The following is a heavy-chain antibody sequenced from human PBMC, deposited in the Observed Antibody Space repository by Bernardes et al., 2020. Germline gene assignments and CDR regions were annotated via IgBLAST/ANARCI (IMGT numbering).Heavy chain of an antibody. D-gene: IGHD3-10*01. J-gene: IGHJ4*02. V-gene: IGHV4-59*01. CDR2: IYNSGNT. CDR1: GASIRSYY. Sequence: SETLSLTCTVSGASIRSYYWSWNRQPPGKGLEWIGYIYNSGNTTYNPSVKSRVTISLDTSKNQFSLKLNSVTAADTAVYYCARDGWGFYGSVLSDWGQGTLVTVSS. CDR3: ARDGWGFYGSVLSD.